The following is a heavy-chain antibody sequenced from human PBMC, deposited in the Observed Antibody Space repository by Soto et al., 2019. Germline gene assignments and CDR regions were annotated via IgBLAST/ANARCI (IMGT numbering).Heavy chain of an antibody. CDR1: GGSFSDYY. CDR2: INHSGST. CDR3: ARGIGQQLVREHFDY. J-gene: IGHJ4*02. V-gene: IGHV4-34*01. D-gene: IGHD6-13*01. Sequence: SETLSLTCAVYGGSFSDYYWSWIRQPPGKGLEWIGEINHSGSTNYNPSLKSRVTISVDTSKNQFSLKLSSVTAADTAVYYCARGIGQQLVREHFDYWGQGTLVTVSS.